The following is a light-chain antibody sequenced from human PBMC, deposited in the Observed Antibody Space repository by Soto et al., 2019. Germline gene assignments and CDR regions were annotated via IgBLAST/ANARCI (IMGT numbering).Light chain of an antibody. J-gene: IGLJ1*01. V-gene: IGLV1-47*01. CDR3: AAWDDSLGYV. Sequence: QLVLTQPPSASGTPGQRVTISCSGSSSNIGSNYVYWYQQLPGTAPKLLIYRNNQRPSGVPDRFSGSKSGTSASLAISGLRPEDEADYYCAAWDDSLGYVFGTGTKLTVL. CDR1: SSNIGSNY. CDR2: RNN.